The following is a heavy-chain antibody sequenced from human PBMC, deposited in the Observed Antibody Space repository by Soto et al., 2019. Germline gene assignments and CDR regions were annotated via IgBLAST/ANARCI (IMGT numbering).Heavy chain of an antibody. D-gene: IGHD1-26*01. V-gene: IGHV3-48*03. CDR2: INSDGSTV. CDR1: GFTFSSYE. CDR3: ARDARTYSGSIRHLDY. J-gene: IGHJ4*02. Sequence: PGGSLRLSCAVPGFTFSSYEMNWVRQAPGKGLEWVSYINSDGSTVYYTDSVKGRFTISRDNAKNSLYLQMNSLRAEDTAVYYCARDARTYSGSIRHLDYWGQGTLVTVSS.